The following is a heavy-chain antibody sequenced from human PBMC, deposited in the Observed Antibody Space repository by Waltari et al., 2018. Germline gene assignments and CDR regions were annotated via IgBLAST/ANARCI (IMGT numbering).Heavy chain of an antibody. CDR3: AKDRSIFPDYYYGMDV. CDR1: GFTFSSYG. CDR2: ISYEGRHK. D-gene: IGHD3-3*01. J-gene: IGHJ6*02. Sequence: AQLVESGGGLVQPGGSLRLSCADSGFTFSSYGMHWVRQAPGKGLEGWEVISYEGRHKYYADSVKGRFTISRDKSKNTLYLQMNSLRAEDTAVYYCAKDRSIFPDYYYGMDVWGQGTTVTVSS. V-gene: IGHV3-30*18.